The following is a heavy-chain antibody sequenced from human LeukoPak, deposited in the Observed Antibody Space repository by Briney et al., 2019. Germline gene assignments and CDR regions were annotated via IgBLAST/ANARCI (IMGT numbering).Heavy chain of an antibody. CDR2: ISGSGGST. CDR1: GFTFSSYA. V-gene: IGHV3-23*01. D-gene: IGHD6-19*01. CDR3: ANQYSSGWYVHFQH. J-gene: IGHJ1*01. Sequence: GGSLRLSCAASGFTFSSYAMSWVRQAPGKGLEWVPAISGSGGSTYYADSVKGRFTISRDNSKNTLYLQMNSLRAEDTAVYYCANQYSSGWYVHFQHWGQGTLVTVSS.